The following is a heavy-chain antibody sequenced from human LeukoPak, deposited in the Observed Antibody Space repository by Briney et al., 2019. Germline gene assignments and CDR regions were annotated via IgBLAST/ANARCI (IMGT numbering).Heavy chain of an antibody. V-gene: IGHV3-48*01. CDR1: GFTFANYK. CDR2: ISSTSSTI. Sequence: GGSLRLSCAASGFTFANYKLNWVRQAPGKGLEWVSYISSTSSTIYYAESMEGRFTISRDNAKNSLYLQMNSLTAEHTAVYYCARDPPHGMDVWGQETTVTVSS. CDR3: ARDPPHGMDV. J-gene: IGHJ6*02.